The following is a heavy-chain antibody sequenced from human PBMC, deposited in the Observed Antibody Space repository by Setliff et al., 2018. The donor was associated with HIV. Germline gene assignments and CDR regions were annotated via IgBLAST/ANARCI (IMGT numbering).Heavy chain of an antibody. V-gene: IGHV1-8*02. CDR3: ARARTDYYDRGSAYEY. CDR2: MNPDSRNT. CDR1: GYTFISYY. Sequence: ASVKVSCKASGYTFISYYMHWVRQAAGQGLEWMGWMNPDSRNTGYAQRFEGSVTMTWDTSISTAYMELNNVKFEDTAVYYCARARTDYYDRGSAYEYWGQGTMVTVSS. D-gene: IGHD3-22*01. J-gene: IGHJ4*02.